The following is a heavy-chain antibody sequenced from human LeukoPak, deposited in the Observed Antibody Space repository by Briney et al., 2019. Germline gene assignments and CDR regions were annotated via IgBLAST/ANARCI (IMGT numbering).Heavy chain of an antibody. D-gene: IGHD3-9*01. CDR1: GFTFSSYR. CDR3: AREYYDILTPYGY. V-gene: IGHV3-7*03. CDR2: IKQDGSEK. Sequence: GGSLRLSCAASGFTFSSYRMSWVRQAPGKGLEWVANIKQDGSEKYYVDSVKGRFTISRDNAKNSLYLQMNSLRAEDTAVYYCAREYYDILTPYGYWGQGTLVTVSS. J-gene: IGHJ4*02.